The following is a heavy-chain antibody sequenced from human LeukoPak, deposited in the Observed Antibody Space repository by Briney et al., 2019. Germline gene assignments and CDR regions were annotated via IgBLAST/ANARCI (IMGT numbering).Heavy chain of an antibody. CDR1: GFTLSDYY. CDR3: ARLVTTAEAGTVDC. Sequence: GGSLRLSCAASGFTLSDYYMSWFRQAPGKGLQWVSYISSDSSFTTYAESVKGRFTISRDNAKNSLYLQMNSLRAEDTAVYYCARLVTTAEAGTVDCWGQGALVTVSS. D-gene: IGHD6-13*01. CDR2: ISSDSSFT. J-gene: IGHJ4*02. V-gene: IGHV3-11*03.